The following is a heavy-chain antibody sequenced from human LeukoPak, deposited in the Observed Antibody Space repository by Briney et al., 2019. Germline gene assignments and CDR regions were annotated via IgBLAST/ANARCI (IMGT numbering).Heavy chain of an antibody. D-gene: IGHD3-22*01. CDR3: ARVAYNYYDSSGYYHPFDY. Sequence: ASVKVSCKASGYTFTSYYMHWVRQAPGQGLEWMGIINPSGGSTSYAQKFQGRVTMTRDTSTSTVYMELSSLRSEDTAVYYCARVAYNYYDSSGYYHPFDYWGQGTLVTVS. J-gene: IGHJ4*02. CDR1: GYTFTSYY. CDR2: INPSGGST. V-gene: IGHV1-46*01.